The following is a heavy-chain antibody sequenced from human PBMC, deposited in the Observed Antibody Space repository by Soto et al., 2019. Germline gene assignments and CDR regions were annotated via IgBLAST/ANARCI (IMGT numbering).Heavy chain of an antibody. J-gene: IGHJ4*02. Sequence: PSETLSLTCTVSDGSISSGGYYWSWIRQHPGKGREWIGYIYSSGSTNYNPSLKSRVSISVDTSKNQFSLNLSSVTAADTAVYYCARVGGYRLDYWGQGTLVTVSS. CDR1: DGSISSGGYY. CDR3: ARVGGYRLDY. V-gene: IGHV4-31*03. CDR2: IYSSGST. D-gene: IGHD3-16*02.